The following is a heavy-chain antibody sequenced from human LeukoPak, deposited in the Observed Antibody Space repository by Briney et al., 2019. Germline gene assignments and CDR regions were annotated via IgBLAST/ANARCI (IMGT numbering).Heavy chain of an antibody. J-gene: IGHJ4*02. CDR2: IYYSGST. Sequence: PSETLSLTCTVSGGSISSYYWSWIRQPPGKGLEWIGYIYYSGSTNYNPSLKSRVTISVDTSKNQFSLKLSPVTAADTAVYYCARLPMAVTPHVDYWGQGILVTVSS. D-gene: IGHD4-23*01. CDR3: ARLPMAVTPHVDY. CDR1: GGSISSYY. V-gene: IGHV4-59*01.